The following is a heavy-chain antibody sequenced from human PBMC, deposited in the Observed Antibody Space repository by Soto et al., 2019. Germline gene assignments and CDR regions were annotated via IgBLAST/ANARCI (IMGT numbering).Heavy chain of an antibody. CDR1: GYTFTSYY. V-gene: IGHV1-46*01. CDR3: ARDGRSSYNSGWYDFED. Sequence: ASVKVSCKASGYTFTSYYMHWVRQAPGQGLEWMGIINPSGGSTSYAQRFQGRVTMTRDTSTSTVYMELSSLRSEDTAVYYCARDGRSSYNSGWYDFEDWCQGTLFTVSS. CDR2: INPSGGST. J-gene: IGHJ4*02. D-gene: IGHD6-19*01.